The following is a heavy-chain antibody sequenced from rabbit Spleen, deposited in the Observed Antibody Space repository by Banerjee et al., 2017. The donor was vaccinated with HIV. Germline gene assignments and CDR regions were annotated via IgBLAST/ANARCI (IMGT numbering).Heavy chain of an antibody. J-gene: IGHJ4*01. D-gene: IGHD4-1*01. CDR1: GFSFSSRYY. CDR3: ARETSRGWGVVSYYFNL. CDR2: IYAGSSGNS. V-gene: IGHV1S40*01. Sequence: QSLEESGGDLVKPGASLTLTCTASGFSFSSRYYMCWVRQAPGKGLEWIACIYAGSSGNSYYASWAKGRFTISKTSSTTVTLQMTSLTAADTATYFCARETSRGWGVVSYYFNLWGQGTLVTVS.